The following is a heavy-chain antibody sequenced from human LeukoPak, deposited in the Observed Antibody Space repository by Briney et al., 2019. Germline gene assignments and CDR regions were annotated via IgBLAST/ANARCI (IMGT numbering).Heavy chain of an antibody. CDR1: GFNFRNYW. D-gene: IGHD1-1*01. Sequence: PGGSLRLSCAASGFNFRNYWMHWVRQAPGKGLVWVSRINSDGSSTSYADSVKGRFTISRDNAENTLYLQSNSLRAEDTAVYYCATDEAANGRLDYWGQGTLVTDSS. J-gene: IGHJ4*02. V-gene: IGHV3-74*01. CDR3: ATDEAANGRLDY. CDR2: INSDGSST.